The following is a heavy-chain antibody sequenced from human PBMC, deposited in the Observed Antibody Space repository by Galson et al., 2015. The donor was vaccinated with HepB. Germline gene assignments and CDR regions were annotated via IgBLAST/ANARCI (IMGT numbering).Heavy chain of an antibody. V-gene: IGHV3-15*01. CDR1: GFTFSNAW. J-gene: IGHJ6*02. D-gene: IGHD2-2*02. CDR3: TTIVVVPAALLLDAYYYYYGMDV. CDR2: IKSKTDGGTT. Sequence: SLRLSCAASGFTFSNAWMSWVRQAPGKGLEWVGRIKSKTDGGTTDYAAPVKGRFTISRDDSKNTLYLQMNSLKTEDTAVYYCTTIVVVPAALLLDAYYYYYGMDVWGQGTTVTVSS.